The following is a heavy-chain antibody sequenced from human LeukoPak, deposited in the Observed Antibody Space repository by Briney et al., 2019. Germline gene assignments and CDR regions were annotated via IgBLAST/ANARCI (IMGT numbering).Heavy chain of an antibody. CDR3: ARGKEYYDFWSGPYDALDI. CDR2: ISSSMSYI. D-gene: IGHD3-3*01. J-gene: IGHJ3*02. CDR1: GFTFSSDS. V-gene: IGHV3-21*01. Sequence: GGSLRLSCAPSGFTFSSDSMNWVRPAPGGGLEWVSSISSSMSYIYYADSEKCRFTISRDNAKNSLYLQKNSLRAEDTAVYYCARGKEYYDFWSGPYDALDIWGQGTMATVRS.